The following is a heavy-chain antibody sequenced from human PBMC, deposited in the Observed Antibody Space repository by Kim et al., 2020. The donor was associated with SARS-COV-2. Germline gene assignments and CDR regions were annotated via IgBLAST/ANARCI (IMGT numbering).Heavy chain of an antibody. CDR3: ARDHNLSGYWLWYYYGMDV. CDR2: ISYDGSNK. Sequence: GGSLRLSCAASGFTFSSYAMHWVRQAPGKGLEWVAVISYDGSNKYYADSVKGRFTISRDNSKNTLYLQMNSLRAEDTAVYYCARDHNLSGYWLWYYYGMDVWGQGTTVTVSS. CDR1: GFTFSSYA. D-gene: IGHD3-9*01. J-gene: IGHJ6*02. V-gene: IGHV3-30*04.